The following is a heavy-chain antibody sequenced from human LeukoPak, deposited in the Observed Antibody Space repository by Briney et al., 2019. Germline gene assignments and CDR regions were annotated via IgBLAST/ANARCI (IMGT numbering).Heavy chain of an antibody. D-gene: IGHD1-26*01. CDR3: ASQVGATVGYYGMDV. Sequence: SVKVSCKASGYTFTSYDINWVRQAPGQGLEWMGGIIPIFGTANYAQKFQGRVTITADESTSTAYMELSSLRSEDTAVYYCASQVGATVGYYGMDVWGQGTTVTVSS. CDR2: IIPIFGTA. J-gene: IGHJ6*02. CDR1: GYTFTSYD. V-gene: IGHV1-69*13.